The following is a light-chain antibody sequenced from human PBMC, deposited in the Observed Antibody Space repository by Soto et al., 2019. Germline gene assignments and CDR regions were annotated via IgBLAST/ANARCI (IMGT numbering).Light chain of an antibody. Sequence: EIGLTQSPGTLSLSPGERATLSCRASQSVSSSYLAWYQQKPGQAPSLLIYGASRRATGIPDRFSGSGSGTDFTLTISRLEPEDFAVYYCQQYDSSPITFGRRTRLEI. J-gene: IGKJ5*01. CDR1: QSVSSSY. V-gene: IGKV3-20*01. CDR2: GAS. CDR3: QQYDSSPIT.